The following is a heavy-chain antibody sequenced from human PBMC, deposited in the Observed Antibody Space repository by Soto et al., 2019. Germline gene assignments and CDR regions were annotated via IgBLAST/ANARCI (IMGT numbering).Heavy chain of an antibody. D-gene: IGHD6-6*01. CDR1: GYTFNTYG. Sequence: ASLKVACKTSGYTFNTYGITCVRHTPGQGLEWMGWMSVYNGNTNYAEKLQGRVTMTTDTSTSTAYMELRSLRSDDTAVYYCARVGGSPRLSYYYYCMDVWGKGTTVTVSS. V-gene: IGHV1-18*01. CDR2: MSVYNGNT. CDR3: ARVGGSPRLSYYYYCMDV. J-gene: IGHJ6*03.